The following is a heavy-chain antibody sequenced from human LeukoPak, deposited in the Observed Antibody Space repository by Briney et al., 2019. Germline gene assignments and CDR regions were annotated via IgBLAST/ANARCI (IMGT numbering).Heavy chain of an antibody. Sequence: GGSLRLSCAASGFTFSSYAMSWVRQAPGKGLEWASAISGSGGSTYYADSVKGRFTISRDNSKNTLYLQMNSLRAEDTAVYYCAKVEDYYDSSGYYPQYFQHWGQGTLVTVSS. J-gene: IGHJ1*01. V-gene: IGHV3-23*01. D-gene: IGHD3-22*01. CDR1: GFTFSSYA. CDR3: AKVEDYYDSSGYYPQYFQH. CDR2: ISGSGGST.